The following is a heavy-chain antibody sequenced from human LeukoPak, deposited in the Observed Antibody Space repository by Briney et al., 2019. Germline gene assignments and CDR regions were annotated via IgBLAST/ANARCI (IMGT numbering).Heavy chain of an antibody. CDR2: IYYNGGT. J-gene: IGHJ2*01. V-gene: IGHV4-59*01. Sequence: SETLSLTCTVSGGSISSYYWSWIRQPPGKGLEWIGYIYYNGGTNYNPSLESRVTISVDTSKDQFSLKLSSVTAADTAVYYCATNSGSYLDLWGRGTLVTVSS. CDR3: ATNSGSYLDL. D-gene: IGHD1-26*01. CDR1: GGSISSYY.